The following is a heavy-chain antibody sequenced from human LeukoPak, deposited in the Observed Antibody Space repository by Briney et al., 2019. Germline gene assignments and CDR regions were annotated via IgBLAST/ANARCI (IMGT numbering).Heavy chain of an antibody. Sequence: GGSLRLSCAASGFTFSSYSMNWVRQAPGKGLEWVSSISSSSSYIYYADSVKGRFTISRDNAKNSLYLQMNSLRAEDTAVYYCASSYGSGSPYYFDYWGQGTLVTVSS. D-gene: IGHD3-10*01. V-gene: IGHV3-21*01. CDR2: ISSSSSYI. J-gene: IGHJ4*02. CDR3: ASSYGSGSPYYFDY. CDR1: GFTFSSYS.